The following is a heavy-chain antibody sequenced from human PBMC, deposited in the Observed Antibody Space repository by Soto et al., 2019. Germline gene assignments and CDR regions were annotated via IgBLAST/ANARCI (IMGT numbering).Heavy chain of an antibody. CDR3: ARAQYCSGGTCHNDY. J-gene: IGHJ4*02. Sequence: QVQLVQSGAEVKKPGASVKVSCKASGYTFNNYGITWVRQAPGQGLEWMGWISAYNGNTNYAQNLQGRVTMTTDTSTSQAYMGLTSLRSDDTAVYYCARAQYCSGGTCHNDYWGQGTLVTVSS. CDR1: GYTFNNYG. D-gene: IGHD2-15*01. V-gene: IGHV1-18*04. CDR2: ISAYNGNT.